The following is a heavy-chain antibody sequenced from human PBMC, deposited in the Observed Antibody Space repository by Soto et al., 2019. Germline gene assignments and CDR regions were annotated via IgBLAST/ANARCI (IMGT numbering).Heavy chain of an antibody. CDR2: ISAYNGNT. V-gene: IGHV1-18*01. J-gene: IGHJ4*02. Sequence: ASVKVSFKASGYTFTSYGISWVRQAPGQGLEWMGWISAYNGNTNYAQKRQGRVTMTTDTSTSTAYMELRSLRSDDTAVYYCAGEPVDFYDSSGPFGYWGQGTLVTVSS. D-gene: IGHD3-22*01. CDR1: GYTFTSYG. CDR3: AGEPVDFYDSSGPFGY.